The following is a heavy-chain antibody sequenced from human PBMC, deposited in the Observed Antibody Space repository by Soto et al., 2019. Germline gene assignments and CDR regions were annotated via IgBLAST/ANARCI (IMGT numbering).Heavy chain of an antibody. CDR1: GGSVSSGSYY. J-gene: IGHJ5*02. Sequence: SETLSLTCTVSGGSVSSGSYYWSWIRQPPGKGLEWIGYIYYSGSTNYNPSLKSRVTISVDTSKNQFSLELSSVTAADTAVYYCARDTYYYDSSGYYPFISNWFDPWGQGTLVTVSS. D-gene: IGHD3-22*01. V-gene: IGHV4-61*01. CDR3: ARDTYYYDSSGYYPFISNWFDP. CDR2: IYYSGST.